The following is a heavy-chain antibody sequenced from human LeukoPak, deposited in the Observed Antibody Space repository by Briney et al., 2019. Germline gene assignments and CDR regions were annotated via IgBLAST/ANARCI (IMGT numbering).Heavy chain of an antibody. J-gene: IGHJ4*02. CDR3: ARGTYSSSYFDY. V-gene: IGHV4-31*03. CDR2: IYYSGST. D-gene: IGHD6-6*01. Sequence: SQTLSLTCTVSGGSISSGGYYWSWIRQLPGKGLEWIGYIYYSGSTYCNPSLKSRVTISVDTSKNQFSLKLSSVTAADTAVYYCARGTYSSSYFDYWGQGTLVTVSS. CDR1: GGSISSGGYY.